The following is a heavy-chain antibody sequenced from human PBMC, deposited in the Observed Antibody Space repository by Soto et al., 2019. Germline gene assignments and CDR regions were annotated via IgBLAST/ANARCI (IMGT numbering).Heavy chain of an antibody. D-gene: IGHD6-19*01. J-gene: IGHJ4*02. V-gene: IGHV3-9*01. CDR1: GFTFDDYA. CDR3: AKLVAGSHFDY. CDR2: ISWNSGSI. Sequence: EVQLVESGGGLVQPGRSLRLSCAASGFTFDDYAMHWVRQAPGKGLEWVSGISWNSGSIGYADSVKGRFTISRDNAKNSLYLQMNSLRPEDTALYYCAKLVAGSHFDYLGQGTLVSVSS.